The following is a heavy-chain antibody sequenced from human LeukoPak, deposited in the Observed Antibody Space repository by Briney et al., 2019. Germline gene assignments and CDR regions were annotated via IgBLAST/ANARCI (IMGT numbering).Heavy chain of an antibody. CDR1: GFTISSYA. CDR2: IRGSGGST. V-gene: IGHV3-23*01. D-gene: IGHD6-13*01. Sequence: GGSLRLSCAASGFTISSYAMSWVRQAPGKGLEWVSAIRGSGGSTYYADSVKGRFTISRDNSKNTLYLQMNSLRAEDTAVYYCAKSVSSSWYRPPFDPWGQGTLVTVSS. J-gene: IGHJ5*02. CDR3: AKSVSSSWYRPPFDP.